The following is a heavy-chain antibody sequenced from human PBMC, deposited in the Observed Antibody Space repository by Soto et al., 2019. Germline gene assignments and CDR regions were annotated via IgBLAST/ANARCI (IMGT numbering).Heavy chain of an antibody. Sequence: QVQLVQSGAEVKKPGSSVKVSCKASGGGFNSYAFSWVQQAPGQGLEWMGALIPSFGTANYAQKFQGRVTITADESTTTVYLDLSSLTPDDTAMYFCARAGDCSGGSCYSFILDYWGQGNQVTVSS. D-gene: IGHD2-15*01. CDR1: GGGFNSYA. CDR3: ARAGDCSGGSCYSFILDY. J-gene: IGHJ4*02. V-gene: IGHV1-69*01. CDR2: LIPSFGTA.